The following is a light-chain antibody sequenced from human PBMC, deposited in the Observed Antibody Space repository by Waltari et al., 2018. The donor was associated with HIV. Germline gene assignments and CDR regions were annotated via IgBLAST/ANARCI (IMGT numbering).Light chain of an antibody. CDR2: DKA. CDR1: SSNIGNDY. J-gene: IGLJ3*02. CDR3: GTWDTSLSGGV. V-gene: IGLV1-51*01. Sequence: QSVLTQPPSVSAAPGQKVTISCSGSSSNIGNDYVSWYQHLPGAAPKLLIYDKAKRPSGIPDRFSGSKSGTSATLGITGLQTGDEADYYCGTWDTSLSGGVFGGGTKLTVL.